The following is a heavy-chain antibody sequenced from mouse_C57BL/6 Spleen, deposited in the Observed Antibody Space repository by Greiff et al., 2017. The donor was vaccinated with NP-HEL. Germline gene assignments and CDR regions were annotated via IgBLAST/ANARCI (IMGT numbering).Heavy chain of an antibody. J-gene: IGHJ1*03. D-gene: IGHD2-1*01. V-gene: IGHV1-69*01. CDR1: GYTFTSYW. Sequence: QVQLKQPGAELVMPGASVKLSCKASGYTFTSYWMHWVKQRPGQGLEWIGEIDPSDSYTNYNQKFKGKSTLTVDKSSSTAYMQLSSLTSEDSAVYYWARDGNYWYFDVWGTGTTVTVSS. CDR3: ARDGNYWYFDV. CDR2: IDPSDSYT.